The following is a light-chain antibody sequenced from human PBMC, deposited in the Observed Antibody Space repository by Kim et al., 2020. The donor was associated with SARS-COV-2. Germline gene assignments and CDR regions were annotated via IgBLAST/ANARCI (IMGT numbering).Light chain of an antibody. CDR2: EVS. J-gene: IGLJ1*01. V-gene: IGLV2-8*01. CDR3: SSYAGSNNFV. Sequence: GQSVTTSCTGTSRDVGMYNYVSWYQQLPGKAPKLMIYEVSQRPSGVPDRFSGSKSGTTASLTVSGLQADDEADYYCSSYAGSNNFVFGSGTKVTVL. CDR1: SRDVGMYNY.